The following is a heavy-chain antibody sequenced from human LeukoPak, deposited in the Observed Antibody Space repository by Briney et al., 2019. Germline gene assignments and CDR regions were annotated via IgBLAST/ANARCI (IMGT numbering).Heavy chain of an antibody. J-gene: IGHJ3*02. D-gene: IGHD3-22*01. CDR2: ISGSGGST. CDR3: AKCYYDSSGYYFGAFDI. CDR1: GFTFSNYA. Sequence: GGCLRLSCAASGFTFSNYAMSWVRQAPGKGLEWVSAISGSGGSTYYADSVKGRFTISRDNSKNTLYLQMNSLRAEDTAVYYCAKCYYDSSGYYFGAFDIWGQGTMVTVSS. V-gene: IGHV3-23*01.